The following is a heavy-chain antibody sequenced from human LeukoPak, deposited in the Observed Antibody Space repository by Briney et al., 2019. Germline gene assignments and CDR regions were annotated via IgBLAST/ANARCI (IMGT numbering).Heavy chain of an antibody. CDR3: ARVGGSSSIYWSFDL. CDR2: IYYSGST. D-gene: IGHD6-13*01. V-gene: IGHV4-39*07. CDR1: GGSISSSSYY. Sequence: PSETLSLTCTVSGGSISSSSYYWGWIRQPPGKGLEWIGSIYYSGSTNYSPSLRSRVTISADTSKNQFSLKLSSVTAADTAVYYCARVGGSSSIYWSFDLWGRGSLVTVSS. J-gene: IGHJ2*01.